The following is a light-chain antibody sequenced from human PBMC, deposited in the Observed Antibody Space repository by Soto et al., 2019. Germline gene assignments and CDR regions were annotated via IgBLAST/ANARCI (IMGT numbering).Light chain of an antibody. V-gene: IGKV3-20*01. CDR3: QHYGASPRT. CDR2: GVS. Sequence: EIVLTQSPGTLSLFPGERATLSCRPSQTFTTTHLAWYQQKPGQAPSLLIYGVSNRASGFPDRFSGSGSGTDFTLTISGLEPDDFAVYYCQHYGASPRTFGQGTKVEI. J-gene: IGKJ1*01. CDR1: QTFTTTH.